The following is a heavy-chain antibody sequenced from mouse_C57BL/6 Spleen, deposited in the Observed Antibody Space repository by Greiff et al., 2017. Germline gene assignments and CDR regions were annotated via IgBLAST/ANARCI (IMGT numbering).Heavy chain of an antibody. CDR1: GYAFTNYL. V-gene: IGHV1-54*01. Sequence: QVQLQQSGAELVRPGTSVKVSCKASGYAFTNYLIEWVKQRPGQGLEWIGVINPGSGSTNYNEKFKGKATLTADKSSRTAYMQLNSRTDEGSAVYFCARGELGRDFDVWGTGTTLTVSS. CDR2: INPGSGST. CDR3: ARGELGRDFDV. J-gene: IGHJ2*01. D-gene: IGHD4-1*01.